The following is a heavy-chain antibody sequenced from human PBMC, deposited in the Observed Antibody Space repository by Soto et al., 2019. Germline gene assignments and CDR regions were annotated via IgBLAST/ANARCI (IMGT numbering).Heavy chain of an antibody. CDR1: GYTFTSYG. Sequence: QVQLVQSGAEVKKPGASVKVSCKASGYTFTSYGISWVRQAPGQGLEWMGWISAYNGNPNYAQKLQGRVTMTTAASTSRAYMELRSVISVDTAVYYCARDPPGRSYYYYYRDVWGKGTTVTVSS. CDR2: ISAYNGNP. V-gene: IGHV1-18*01. J-gene: IGHJ6*03. CDR3: ARDPPGRSYYYYYRDV.